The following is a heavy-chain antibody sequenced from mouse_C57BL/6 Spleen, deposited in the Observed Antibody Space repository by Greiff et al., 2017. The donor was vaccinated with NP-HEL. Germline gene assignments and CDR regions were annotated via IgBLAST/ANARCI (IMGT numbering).Heavy chain of an antibody. Sequence: VQLQQSGPELVKPGASVKISCKASGYTFTDYYMNWVKQSHGKSLEWIGDINPNNGGTSYNQKFKGKATLTVDKSSSTAYMELRSLTSEDSAVYYCVRWPFAYWGQGTLVTVSA. J-gene: IGHJ3*01. CDR2: INPNNGGT. V-gene: IGHV1-26*01. D-gene: IGHD1-1*01. CDR1: GYTFTDYY. CDR3: VRWPFAY.